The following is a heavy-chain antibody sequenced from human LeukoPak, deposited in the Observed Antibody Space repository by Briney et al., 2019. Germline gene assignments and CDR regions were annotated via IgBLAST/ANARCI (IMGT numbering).Heavy chain of an antibody. CDR1: GYTFTSYG. Sequence: ASVKVSCKASGYTFTSYGISWVRQAPGQGLEWMGWISAYNGNTNYAQKLQGRVTMTTDTSTSTVYMELRSLRSDDTAVYYCARDYCSSTSCPSMDVWGKGTTVTVSS. D-gene: IGHD2-2*01. V-gene: IGHV1-18*01. CDR3: ARDYCSSTSCPSMDV. CDR2: ISAYNGNT. J-gene: IGHJ6*03.